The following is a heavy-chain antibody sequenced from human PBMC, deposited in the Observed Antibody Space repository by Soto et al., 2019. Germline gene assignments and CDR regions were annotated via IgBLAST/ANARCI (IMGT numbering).Heavy chain of an antibody. V-gene: IGHV4-34*01. Sequence: SETLSLTCAVYGGSFSGYYWSWIRQPPGKGLEWIGEINHSGSTNYNPSLKSRVTISVDTSKNQFSLKLSSVTAADTAVYYCAKQAGYGSGSYYKINWFDPWGQGTMVTSPQ. D-gene: IGHD3-10*01. CDR2: INHSGST. CDR1: GGSFSGYY. J-gene: IGHJ5*02. CDR3: AKQAGYGSGSYYKINWFDP.